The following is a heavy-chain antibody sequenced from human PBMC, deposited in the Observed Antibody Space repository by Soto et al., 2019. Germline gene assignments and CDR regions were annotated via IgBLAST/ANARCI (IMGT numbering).Heavy chain of an antibody. V-gene: IGHV4-31*03. D-gene: IGHD3-22*01. Sequence: SETLSLTCTVSGGSIYSGGYYWSWIRQHPGKCLEWVGYIYYSGTTYYNPSLRSRVTISVDTSKNQFSLNLSSVTAADTAVYYCARRGESSGYALFDYWGHGSLVTVSS. CDR2: IYYSGTT. J-gene: IGHJ4*01. CDR1: GGSIYSGGYY. CDR3: ARRGESSGYALFDY.